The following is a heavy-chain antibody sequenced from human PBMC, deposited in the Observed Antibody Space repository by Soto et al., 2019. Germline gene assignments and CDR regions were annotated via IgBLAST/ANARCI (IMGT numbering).Heavy chain of an antibody. Sequence: EVQLMESGGGLVQPGGSLRLSSAASAFSFSTYALNWVRQAPGKGLEWVSAISATGTTTYYADSVKGRFTISRDNSKIPLFLQVDTMSPEDTAVYYCATYRSPFDYWGQGTLVTVSS. CDR3: ATYRSPFDY. V-gene: IGHV3-23*01. CDR1: AFSFSTYA. J-gene: IGHJ4*02. D-gene: IGHD4-4*01. CDR2: ISATGTTT.